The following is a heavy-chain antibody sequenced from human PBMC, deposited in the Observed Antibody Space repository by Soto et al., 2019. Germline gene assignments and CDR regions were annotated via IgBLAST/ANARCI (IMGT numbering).Heavy chain of an antibody. V-gene: IGHV3-66*01. Sequence: GGSLRLSCAASGFTVSSNYMSWVRQAPGKGLEWVSVIYSGGSTYYVDSVKGRFTISRDNSKNTLYLQMNSRGAEDTAVYYCARDSLTGMDVWGKGTTVTVSS. D-gene: IGHD7-27*01. CDR1: GFTVSSNY. CDR3: ARDSLTGMDV. J-gene: IGHJ6*04. CDR2: IYSGGST.